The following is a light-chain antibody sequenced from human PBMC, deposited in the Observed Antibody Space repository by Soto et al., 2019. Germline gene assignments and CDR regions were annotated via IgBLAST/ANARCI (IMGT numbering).Light chain of an antibody. V-gene: IGLV2-23*01. J-gene: IGLJ1*01. CDR3: CSYAGSITYV. Sequence: VLTQPASVSGSPGQSITISCTGTSSDIGSYNLVSWYQQYPGKPPKLMIYEGSKRPSGVSSRFSGSKSGSTASLTISGLRTEDEADYYCCSYAGSITYVFGTGTKVTVL. CDR2: EGS. CDR1: SSDIGSYNL.